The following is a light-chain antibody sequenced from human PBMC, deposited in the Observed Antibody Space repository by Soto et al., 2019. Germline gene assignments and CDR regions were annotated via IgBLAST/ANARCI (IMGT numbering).Light chain of an antibody. CDR3: QQYYLLSVT. J-gene: IGKJ3*01. V-gene: IGKV1-33*01. CDR1: QDIRNY. Sequence: QMTQSPSSLSASVGDRVTITCQASQDIRNYLTWYQQKPGKAPKLLIYDASALEIGVPSRFSGGGSGTQFFFTISSLQPEDVATYYCQQYYLLSVTFGPGTRVDIK. CDR2: DAS.